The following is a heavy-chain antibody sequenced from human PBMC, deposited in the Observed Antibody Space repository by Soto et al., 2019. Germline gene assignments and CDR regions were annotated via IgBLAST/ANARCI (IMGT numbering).Heavy chain of an antibody. CDR3: VRRHVSATGIDCFDP. CDR2: INAANGDT. V-gene: IGHV1-3*01. CDR1: GYTFTSDG. J-gene: IGHJ5*02. Sequence: ASVKVSCKASGYTFTSDGIHWVRQAPGQRLEWMGWINAANGDTKYSPKFQGRVTITRDTSASTAYMELSSLRSEDTAVYYCVRRHVSATGIDCFDPWGQGTLVTVSS. D-gene: IGHD6-13*01.